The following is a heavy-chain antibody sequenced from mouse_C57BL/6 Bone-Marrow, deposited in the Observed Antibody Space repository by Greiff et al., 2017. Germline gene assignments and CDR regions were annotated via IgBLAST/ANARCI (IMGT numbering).Heavy chain of an antibody. Sequence: EVQRVESGAELVKPGASVKLSCTASGFNIKDYYMHWVKQRTEQGLEWIGRIDPEDGETKYDPKLQGKATITADTSSNTAYLQLSSLTSEDTAVYYCAIRCYWYFDVWGTGTTVTVSS. CDR1: GFNIKDYY. CDR2: IDPEDGET. J-gene: IGHJ1*03. D-gene: IGHD1-1*01. CDR3: AIRCYWYFDV. V-gene: IGHV14-2*01.